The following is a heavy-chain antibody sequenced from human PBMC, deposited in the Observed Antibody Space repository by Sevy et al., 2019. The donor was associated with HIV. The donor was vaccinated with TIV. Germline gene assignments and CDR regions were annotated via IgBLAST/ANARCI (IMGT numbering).Heavy chain of an antibody. V-gene: IGHV1-58*02. J-gene: IGHJ5*02. CDR2: IVVGSGNT. CDR1: GFTFTSSA. Sequence: ASVKVSCKASGFTFTSSAMQWVRQARGQRLEWIGWIVVGSGNTNYAQKFQERVTITRDMSTSTAYMELSSLRSEDTAGFYWGAWGYGGPRTWGQGTLVNVSS. CDR3: GAWGYGGPRT. D-gene: IGHD4-17*01.